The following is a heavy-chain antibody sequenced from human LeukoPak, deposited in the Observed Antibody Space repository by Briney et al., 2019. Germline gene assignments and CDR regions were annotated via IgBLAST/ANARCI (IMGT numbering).Heavy chain of an antibody. Sequence: PGGSLRLSCAASGFTFSSCAMSWVCQAPGKGLEWVSAISGSGGSTDYADSVKGRFTISRDNSKNTLYLQMNSLRGEDTAVYYCAKDVNWGRVYYFDYWGQGTLVTVSS. V-gene: IGHV3-23*01. J-gene: IGHJ4*02. D-gene: IGHD3-16*01. CDR2: ISGSGGST. CDR1: GFTFSSCA. CDR3: AKDVNWGRVYYFDY.